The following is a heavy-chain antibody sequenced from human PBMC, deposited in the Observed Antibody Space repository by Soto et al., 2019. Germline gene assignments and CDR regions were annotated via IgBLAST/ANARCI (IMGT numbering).Heavy chain of an antibody. D-gene: IGHD1-26*01. J-gene: IGHJ6*02. CDR1: GFTVSSNY. Sequence: GGGLLQPGGSLRLSCAASGFTVSSNYMSWVRQAPGKGLEWVSVIYSGGSTYYADSVKGRFTISRDNSKNTLYLQMNSLRAEDTAVYYCARDLLNIVGARDGMDVWGQGTTVTVSS. CDR3: ARDLLNIVGARDGMDV. V-gene: IGHV3-53*01. CDR2: IYSGGST.